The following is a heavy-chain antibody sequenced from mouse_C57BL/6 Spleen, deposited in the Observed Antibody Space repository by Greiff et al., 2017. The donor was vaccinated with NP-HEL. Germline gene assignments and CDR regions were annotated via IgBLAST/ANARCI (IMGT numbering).Heavy chain of an antibody. CDR1: GFTFTDYY. CDR2: IRNKANGHTT. Sequence: EVNVVESGGGLVQPGGSLSLSCAASGFTFTDYYMSWVRQPPGKALEWLGFIRNKANGHTTEYSASVKGRFTISRDNSQSILYLQMNALRAEDSATYYCAREGDGYYWGQGTTLTVSS. V-gene: IGHV7-3*01. CDR3: AREGDGYY. J-gene: IGHJ2*01. D-gene: IGHD2-3*01.